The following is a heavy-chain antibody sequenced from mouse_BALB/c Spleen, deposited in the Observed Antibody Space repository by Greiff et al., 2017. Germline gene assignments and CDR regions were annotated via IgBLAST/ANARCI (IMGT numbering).Heavy chain of an antibody. Sequence: EVKVVESGGGLVKPGGSLKLSCAASGFTFSSYTMSWVRQTPEKRLEWVAPISSGGSYTYYPDSVKGRFTIARDNAKKTLYLQMSSLKSEDTAMYYCKRGPSGDGYYVWFAYWGQGTLVTVSA. V-gene: IGHV5-6-4*01. CDR1: GFTFSSYT. CDR3: KRGPSGDGYYVWFAY. J-gene: IGHJ3*01. D-gene: IGHD2-3*01. CDR2: ISSGGSYT.